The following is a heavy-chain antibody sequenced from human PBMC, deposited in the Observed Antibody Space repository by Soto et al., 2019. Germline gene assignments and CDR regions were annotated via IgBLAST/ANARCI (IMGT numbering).Heavy chain of an antibody. J-gene: IGHJ6*02. V-gene: IGHV3-53*01. CDR2: IYSGGST. Sequence: LRLSCAASGFTVSSNYMRWVRQAPGKGLEWVSVIYSGGSTYYADSVKGRFTISRDNSKNTLYLQMNSLRTEDTAVYYCARDLILTGLKDYYGMDVWGQGTTVTVSS. CDR3: ARDLILTGLKDYYGMDV. CDR1: GFTVSSNY. D-gene: IGHD3-9*01.